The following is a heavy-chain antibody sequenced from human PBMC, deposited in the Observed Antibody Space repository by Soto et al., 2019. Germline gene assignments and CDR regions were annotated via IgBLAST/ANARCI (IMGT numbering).Heavy chain of an antibody. CDR3: ARLTKKEVYAFEI. J-gene: IGHJ3*02. Sequence: SETLSLTCTVSGASISSYDWNWSWIRQPPGKRPEWIGYTYYSGRPNYNPSLKSRVTISVDTSKNQFSLEMTSVTAADTAVYYCARLTKKEVYAFEIWGPGTMVTVSS. D-gene: IGHD2-8*01. CDR1: GASISSYD. V-gene: IGHV4-59*12. CDR2: TYYSGRP.